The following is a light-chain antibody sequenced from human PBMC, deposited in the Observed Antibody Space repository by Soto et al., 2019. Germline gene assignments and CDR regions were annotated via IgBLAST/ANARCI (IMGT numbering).Light chain of an antibody. J-gene: IGLJ1*01. Sequence: QSALTQPASVSDSPGQSITISCTGTSSDIGGSDHVSWYRQYPGEAPKLIIYDVANRPSGVSHRFSGSKSGNTASLIISGLQREDEADYYCVSFTTSRSYVFGTGTQ. CDR3: VSFTTSRSYV. CDR1: SSDIGGSDH. CDR2: DVA. V-gene: IGLV2-14*03.